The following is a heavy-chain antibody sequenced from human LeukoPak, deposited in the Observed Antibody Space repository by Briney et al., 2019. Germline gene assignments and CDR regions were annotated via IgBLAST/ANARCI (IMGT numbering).Heavy chain of an antibody. CDR2: INPNSGGT. CDR1: GYTFTGYY. D-gene: IGHD6-19*01. J-gene: IGHJ6*02. Sequence: VASVKVSCKASGYTFTGYYMHWVRQAPGQGLEWMGWINPNSGGTNYAQKFQGRVTMTRDTSISTAYMELSRLRSDDTAVYYCAREGSGHGYYYYGMDVWGQGTTVTVSS. CDR3: AREGSGHGYYYYGMDV. V-gene: IGHV1-2*02.